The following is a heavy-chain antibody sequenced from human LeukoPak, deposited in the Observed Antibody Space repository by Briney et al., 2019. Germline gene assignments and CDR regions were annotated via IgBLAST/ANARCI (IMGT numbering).Heavy chain of an antibody. V-gene: IGHV3-21*01. CDR2: IGSSSTYI. D-gene: IGHD5-12*01. Sequence: GGSLRLSCAASGFTFSSYSMNWVRQAPGKGLEWVSSIGSSSTYIYYADSVKGRFIISRDNAKNSLYLQMNSLRAEDTAVYYCARGEGYSGHADWGQGTLVTVSS. J-gene: IGHJ4*02. CDR3: ARGEGYSGHAD. CDR1: GFTFSSYS.